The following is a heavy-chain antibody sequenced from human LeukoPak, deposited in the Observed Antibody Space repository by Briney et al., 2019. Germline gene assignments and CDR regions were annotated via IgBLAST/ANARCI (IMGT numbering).Heavy chain of an antibody. Sequence: GGSLRLSCAASGFTFFNYAMSWVRQAPGKGLEWVSGISNSGGSTNYADSVKGRFTISRDNSRNTLYLQMNTLMAEDTAVYYCAKATIGTLITPGRLDYWGQGTLVTVSP. J-gene: IGHJ4*02. D-gene: IGHD4-23*01. V-gene: IGHV3-23*01. CDR1: GFTFFNYA. CDR3: AKATIGTLITPGRLDY. CDR2: ISNSGGST.